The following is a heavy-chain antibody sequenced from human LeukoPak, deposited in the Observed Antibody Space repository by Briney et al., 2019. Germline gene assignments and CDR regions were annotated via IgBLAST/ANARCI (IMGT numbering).Heavy chain of an antibody. Sequence: WASVKVSCKASGYTFTNYGFSWVRQVPGQGLEWMGWISGYSGDTNYAQKLQGRVTLTTDTSTTTAYMELRSLTSDDTAVYYCARDSYSRSSIFDSWGQGALVTVSS. V-gene: IGHV1-18*01. CDR1: GYTFTNYG. CDR2: ISGYSGDT. J-gene: IGHJ4*02. D-gene: IGHD6-6*01. CDR3: ARDSYSRSSIFDS.